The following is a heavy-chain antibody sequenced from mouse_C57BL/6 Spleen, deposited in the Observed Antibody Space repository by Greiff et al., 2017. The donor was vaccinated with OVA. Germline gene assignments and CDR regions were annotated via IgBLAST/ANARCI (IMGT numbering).Heavy chain of an antibody. CDR3: TREGSYGSSYY. J-gene: IGHJ2*01. D-gene: IGHD1-1*01. CDR2: IDPETGGT. CDR1: GYTFTDYE. V-gene: IGHV1-15*01. Sequence: QVQLQQSGAELVRPGASVTLSCKASGYTFTDYEMHWVKQTPVHGLEWIGAIDPETGGTAYNQKFKGKAILTADKSSSTAYMELRSLTSEDSAVYYCTREGSYGSSYYWGQGTTLTVSS.